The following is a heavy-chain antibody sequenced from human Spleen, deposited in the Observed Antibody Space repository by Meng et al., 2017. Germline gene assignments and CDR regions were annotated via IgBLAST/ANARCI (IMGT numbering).Heavy chain of an antibody. D-gene: IGHD6-19*01. CDR1: AGSINSYY. Sequence: SETLSLTCTVAAGSINSYYWSWIRQPPGKGLEWIGYIYYSGSTNYNPSLKSRVTISVDTSKNQFSLKLSSVTAADTAVYYCARDRTIAVAGTGVYYGMDVWGQGTTVTVSS. CDR3: ARDRTIAVAGTGVYYGMDV. J-gene: IGHJ6*02. CDR2: IYYSGST. V-gene: IGHV4-59*01.